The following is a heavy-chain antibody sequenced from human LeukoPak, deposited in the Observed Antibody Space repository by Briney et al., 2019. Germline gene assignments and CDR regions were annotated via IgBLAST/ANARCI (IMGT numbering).Heavy chain of an antibody. J-gene: IGHJ4*02. Sequence: GGSLRLSCTASGFTFGEYAMTWVRQAPGKGLEWVSSISASGVMTYYADSVKGRFTVSRDNSKNSLYLQMSSLTAADTAVYYCAKDRSIGTYYTFDHWGQGTLVTVSS. CDR1: GFTFGEYA. D-gene: IGHD1-26*01. V-gene: IGHV3-23*01. CDR3: AKDRSIGTYYTFDH. CDR2: ISASGVMT.